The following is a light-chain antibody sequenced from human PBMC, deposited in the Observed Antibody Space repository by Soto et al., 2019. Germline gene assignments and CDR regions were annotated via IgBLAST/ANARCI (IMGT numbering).Light chain of an antibody. V-gene: IGLV3-21*02. CDR1: SIGGRS. J-gene: IGLJ2*01. CDR3: QVWDYSTDDVV. Sequence: SYELTQPPSVSVAPGQTASITCGGDSIGGRSVHWYQQKPGQAPVVVVDHDSDRPSGIPERFSGSNSGNMATLTISRVEAGDEAVYHCQVWDYSTDDVVFGGGTKVTVL. CDR2: HDS.